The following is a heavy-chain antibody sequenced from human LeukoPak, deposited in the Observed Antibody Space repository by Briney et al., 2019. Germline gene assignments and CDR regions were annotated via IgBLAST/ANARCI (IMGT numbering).Heavy chain of an antibody. D-gene: IGHD2/OR15-2a*01. Sequence: SETLSLTCSVSGGSISNYYWNWLRQPAGKGLEWIGRIYASGRTNYNPSLKSRVTIPMDKSKNHFSLNLKSVTAADTAFYYCARDFYGDDGHHPFDYWGQGIQVTVSS. CDR2: IYASGRT. CDR3: ARDFYGDDGHHPFDY. V-gene: IGHV4-4*07. J-gene: IGHJ4*02. CDR1: GGSISNYY.